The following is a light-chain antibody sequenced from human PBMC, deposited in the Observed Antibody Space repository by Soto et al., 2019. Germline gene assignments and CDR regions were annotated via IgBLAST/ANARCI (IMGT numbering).Light chain of an antibody. V-gene: IGKV3-11*01. CDR3: QQRSNWPLT. Sequence: IVLTHSQATLSLSPGEMATLXGRASQSVSSYLAWYQQKPGQAPRLLIYDASNRATGIPARFSGSGSGTDFTLTISSLEPEDFAVYYCQQRSNWPLTFGGGTKVDNK. J-gene: IGKJ4*01. CDR1: QSVSSY. CDR2: DAS.